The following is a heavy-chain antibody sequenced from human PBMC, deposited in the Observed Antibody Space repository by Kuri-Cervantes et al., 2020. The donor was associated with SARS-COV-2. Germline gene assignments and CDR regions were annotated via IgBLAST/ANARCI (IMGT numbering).Heavy chain of an antibody. Sequence: SETLSLTCTVSGGSISSFYWSWIRQSPGKGLEWIGELDHSGRANYNPSLKSRVTISVDKSKNQFSLTLASVTAADTAVYYCARDRGAYCSSTSCYFGWFDPWGQGTLVTVSS. V-gene: IGHV4-34*01. CDR3: ARDRGAYCSSTSCYFGWFDP. CDR1: GGSISSFY. D-gene: IGHD2-2*01. J-gene: IGHJ5*02. CDR2: LDHSGRA.